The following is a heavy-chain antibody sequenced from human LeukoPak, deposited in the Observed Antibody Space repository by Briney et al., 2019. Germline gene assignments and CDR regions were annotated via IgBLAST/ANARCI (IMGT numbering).Heavy chain of an antibody. CDR1: GFSFSMFS. J-gene: IGHJ4*02. V-gene: IGHV3-21*01. CDR2: ISTTSSVT. D-gene: IGHD4-23*01. CDR3: ARDVTPGLDY. Sequence: GGSLRLSCAAPGFSFSMFSMNWVRQAPGKGLEWVSSISTTSSVTDYAESVKGRFTVSRDNSKNTLYLQMNSLRAEDTAVYYCARDVTPGLDYWGQGTLVTVSS.